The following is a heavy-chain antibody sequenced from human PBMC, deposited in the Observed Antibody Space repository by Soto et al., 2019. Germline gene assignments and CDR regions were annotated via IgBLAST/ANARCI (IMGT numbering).Heavy chain of an antibody. V-gene: IGHV3-21*01. CDR1: GFTFSTYS. CDR3: ARDLLRDGYNWPAGY. Sequence: GGSLRLSCVGSGFTFSTYSINWVRQAPGKGLEWVSSISSRSDIYYADSVKGRFTISRDNAKNTLYLQMNSLRAEDTAVYYCARDLLRDGYNWPAGYWGQGTLVTVSS. D-gene: IGHD5-12*01. CDR2: ISSRSDI. J-gene: IGHJ4*02.